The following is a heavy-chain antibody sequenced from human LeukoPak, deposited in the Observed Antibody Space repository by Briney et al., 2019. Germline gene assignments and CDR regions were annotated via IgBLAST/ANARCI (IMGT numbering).Heavy chain of an antibody. CDR3: ARDLGYDGFDWAP. D-gene: IGHD5-12*01. J-gene: IGHJ5*02. Sequence: SETLSLTCAVSGGSIGASINSPNWWSWVRQPPGKGLEWIGEIFHSGSTNYNPSLKSRVTMSVGKSKNQFSLNLTSVTAADAAVYYCARDLGYDGFDWAPWGQGTLVTVSS. CDR2: IFHSGST. V-gene: IGHV4-4*02. CDR1: GGSIGASINSPNW.